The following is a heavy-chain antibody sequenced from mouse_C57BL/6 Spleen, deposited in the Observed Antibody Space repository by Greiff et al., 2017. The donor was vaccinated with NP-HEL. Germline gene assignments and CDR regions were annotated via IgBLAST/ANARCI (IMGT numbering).Heavy chain of an antibody. J-gene: IGHJ2*01. CDR1: GFTFSSYG. Sequence: VQLKESGGDLVKPGGSLKLSCAASGFTFSSYGLSWVRQTPDKRLEWVATISSGGSYTYYPDSVKGRFTISRDNAKNTLYLQMSSLKSEDTAMYYCASLDGYYFDYWGQGTTLTVSS. CDR3: ASLDGYYFDY. D-gene: IGHD2-3*01. CDR2: ISSGGSYT. V-gene: IGHV5-6*01.